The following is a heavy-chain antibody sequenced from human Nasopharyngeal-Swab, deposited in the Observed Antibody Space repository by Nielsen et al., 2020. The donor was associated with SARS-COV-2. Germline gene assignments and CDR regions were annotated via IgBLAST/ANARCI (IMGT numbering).Heavy chain of an antibody. J-gene: IGHJ5*02. D-gene: IGHD5-24*01. CDR2: VYPGNSEV. Sequence: GGSLRLSCMASGYSFVNHWIGWVRQTPGKGLEWMGMVYPGNSEVAYSPSFQGQVTISADKSTNTAYLQWKRLRASDSAMYFCARRAARDGYNYEVDPWGQGTLVTVSS. CDR1: GYSFVNHW. CDR3: ARRAARDGYNYEVDP. V-gene: IGHV5-51*01.